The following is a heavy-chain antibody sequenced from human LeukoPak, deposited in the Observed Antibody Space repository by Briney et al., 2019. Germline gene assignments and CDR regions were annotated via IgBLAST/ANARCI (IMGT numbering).Heavy chain of an antibody. CDR3: ARYSRYRSGWYYDY. V-gene: IGHV4-39*01. CDR2: IYYSGSA. CDR1: GGSISSSSYY. J-gene: IGHJ4*02. D-gene: IGHD6-19*01. Sequence: SETLSLTCTVSGGSISSSSYYWGWIRQPPGKGLEWIGNIYYSGSAYYYPSLKSRVTVSVDTSKNQFSLNLSSVTAADTAVYYCARYSRYRSGWYYDYWGQGTLVTVSS.